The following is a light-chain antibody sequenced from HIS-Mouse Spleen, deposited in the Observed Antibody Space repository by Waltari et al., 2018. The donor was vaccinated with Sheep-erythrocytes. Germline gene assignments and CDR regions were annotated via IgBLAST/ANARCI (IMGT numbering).Light chain of an antibody. Sequence: EIVMTQSPAPLSVSPGERATLTCRAGQSVSSNLAWYHQKPGQAPRLLIYGTSTRATGIPARFSGSGSGTEFTLTISSMQSEDFAVYYCQQYNNWPWTFGQGTKVEIK. CDR3: QQYNNWPWT. V-gene: IGKV3-15*01. J-gene: IGKJ1*01. CDR2: GTS. CDR1: QSVSSN.